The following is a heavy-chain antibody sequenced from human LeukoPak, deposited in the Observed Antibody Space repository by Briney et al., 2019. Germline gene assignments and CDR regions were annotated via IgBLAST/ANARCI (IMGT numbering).Heavy chain of an antibody. CDR1: GYSFTTYW. Sequence: GESLKISCKGSGYSFTTYWIAWVRHMRGKGLEWMGIIYPRDSDIRYSPPFQGQVTISADKSISTAHLQWNSLKASDTAMYYCARMIGLGEVSPYFDYWGQGSLVTVSS. CDR2: IYPRDSDI. CDR3: ARMIGLGEVSPYFDY. V-gene: IGHV5-51*01. J-gene: IGHJ4*02. D-gene: IGHD3-16*02.